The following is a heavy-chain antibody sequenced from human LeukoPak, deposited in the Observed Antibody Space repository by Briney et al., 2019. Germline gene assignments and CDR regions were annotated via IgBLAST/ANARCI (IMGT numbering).Heavy chain of an antibody. CDR3: ARDLARVVAARPIGY. CDR1: GGSVSSSAYY. D-gene: IGHD6-6*01. CDR2: IYYTGST. V-gene: IGHV4-39*07. Sequence: SETLSLTCTVSGGSVSSSAYYWGWIRQPPGKGLEWIGGIYYTGSTYYNPSLKSRVTLSLDTSKSQFSLKLSSVTPADTAVYYCARDLARVVAARPIGYWGQGTLVTVSS. J-gene: IGHJ4*02.